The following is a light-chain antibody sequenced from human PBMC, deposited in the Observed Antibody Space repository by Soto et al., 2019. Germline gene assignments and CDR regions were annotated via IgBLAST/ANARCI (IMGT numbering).Light chain of an antibody. CDR3: QQYNNWPRT. CDR1: QSIRSD. J-gene: IGKJ2*01. V-gene: IGKV3-15*01. CDR2: GAS. Sequence: ETVMTQSPATLSVSPGERATVSAGASQSIRSDLAWYQQKPAQAPRLLIYGASNTATGIPGRFSGSGSGREFPLTISSLQSEDFAVYYCQQYNNWPRTFGQGTKLEIK.